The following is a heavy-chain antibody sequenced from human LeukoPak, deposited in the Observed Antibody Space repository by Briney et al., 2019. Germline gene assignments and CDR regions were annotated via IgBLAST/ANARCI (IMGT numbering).Heavy chain of an antibody. Sequence: GGSLRLSCAASGFAFSSYSMNWVRQAPGKGLEWVSSINSNSVYMYYGDSLKGRFTISRDNAKHSLYLQMNGLGADDPAVYYCGRQRGGIGRIDYWDQGTLVTVSS. D-gene: IGHD1-26*01. J-gene: IGHJ4*02. CDR2: INSNSVYM. CDR1: GFAFSSYS. V-gene: IGHV3-21*01. CDR3: GRQRGGIGRIDY.